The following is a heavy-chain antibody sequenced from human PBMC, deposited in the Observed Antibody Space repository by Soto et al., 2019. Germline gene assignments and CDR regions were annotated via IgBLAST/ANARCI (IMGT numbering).Heavy chain of an antibody. D-gene: IGHD1-26*01. CDR3: ASTASGSHGY. V-gene: IGHV4-61*08. Sequence: PSETLSLTCTVSGGSISSGGYYWNWIRQHPGKGLEWIGYIYYSGNTNYNPSLKSRVTISVDTSNNQFSLKLSSVTAADTAVYFCASTASGSHGYWGQGTLVTVSS. CDR2: IYYSGNT. CDR1: GGSISSGGYY. J-gene: IGHJ4*02.